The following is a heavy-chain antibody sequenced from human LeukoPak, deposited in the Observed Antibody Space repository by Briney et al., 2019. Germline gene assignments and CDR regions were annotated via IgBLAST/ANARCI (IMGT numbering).Heavy chain of an antibody. CDR1: GGSISSGSYY. V-gene: IGHV4-61*02. CDR2: IYTSGST. J-gene: IGHJ6*03. CDR3: ARDYYGSGSYRVVDYYYYMDV. Sequence: PSETLSLTCTVSGGSISSGSYYWSWIRQPAGKGLEWIGRIYTSGSTNYNPSLKSRVTISVDTSKNQFSLKLSSVTAADTAVYYCARDYYGSGSYRVVDYYYYMDVWGKGTTVTISS. D-gene: IGHD3-10*01.